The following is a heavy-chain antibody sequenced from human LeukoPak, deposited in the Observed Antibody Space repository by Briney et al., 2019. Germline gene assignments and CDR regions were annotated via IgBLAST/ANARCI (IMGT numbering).Heavy chain of an antibody. CDR2: IQYNGNNK. V-gene: IGHV3-30*02. D-gene: IGHD3-3*01. CDR1: GFTFNIFG. J-gene: IGHJ4*02. Sequence: GGSLRLSCAASGFTFNIFGMHWVRQVPGKGLEWVTFIQYNGNNKYYTESVKGRFTISRDNSKNTLYLQMNSLRTEDTAMYYCAKDNRGYYIDYWGQGTLVTVSS. CDR3: AKDNRGYYIDY.